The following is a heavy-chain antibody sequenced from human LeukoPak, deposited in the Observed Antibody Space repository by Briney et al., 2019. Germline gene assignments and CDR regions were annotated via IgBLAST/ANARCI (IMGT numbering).Heavy chain of an antibody. CDR3: ARVSPDPAAMDY. D-gene: IGHD2-2*01. CDR2: INPSGGST. CDR1: GYTFTSYY. J-gene: IGHJ4*02. V-gene: IGHV1-46*03. Sequence: ASVKVSCKASGYTFTSYYMHWVRQAPGQGLEWMGIINPSGGSTSYAQKFRGRVTMTRDTSTSTVYMELSSLRSEDTAVYYCARVSPDPAAMDYWGQGTLVTVSS.